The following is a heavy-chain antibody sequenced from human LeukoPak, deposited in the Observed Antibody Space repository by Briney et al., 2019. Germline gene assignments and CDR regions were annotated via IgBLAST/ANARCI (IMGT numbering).Heavy chain of an antibody. J-gene: IGHJ4*02. V-gene: IGHV3-30*18. Sequence: GGSLRLSCAASGLTFSSYGIHWVRQAPGKGLEWVAVISYDGSNKYYGDSVKGRFTISRDNSKNTLYLQMNSLRAEDTAVYYCAKEGFDSWGQGTLVTVSS. CDR1: GLTFSSYG. CDR3: AKEGFDS. CDR2: ISYDGSNK.